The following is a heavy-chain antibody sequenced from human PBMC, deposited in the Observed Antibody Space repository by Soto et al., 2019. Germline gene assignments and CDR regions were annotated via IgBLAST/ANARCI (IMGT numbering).Heavy chain of an antibody. CDR3: ANSGLGYCSSTSCPENEYYYYYYYMDV. Sequence: GGSLRLSCAASGFTFSSYGMHWVRQAPGKGLEWVAVISYGGSNKYYADSVKGRFTISRDNSKNTLYLQMNSLRAEDTVVYYCANSGLGYCSSTSCPENEYYYYYYYMDVWGKGTTVTAP. CDR1: GFTFSSYG. V-gene: IGHV3-30*18. CDR2: ISYGGSNK. D-gene: IGHD2-2*01. J-gene: IGHJ6*03.